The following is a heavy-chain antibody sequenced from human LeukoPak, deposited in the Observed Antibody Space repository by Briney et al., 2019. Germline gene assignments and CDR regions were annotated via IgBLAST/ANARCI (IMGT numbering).Heavy chain of an antibody. CDR3: TRDLDYYDSSGLDY. CDR1: GYTFTGYY. Sequence: ASVKVSCKASGYTFTGYYMHWVRQAPGQGLEWMGWINPNSGGTNYAQKFQGRVTMTRDTSISTAYMELSRLRSDDTAVYYCTRDLDYYDSSGLDYWGQGTLVTVSS. CDR2: INPNSGGT. V-gene: IGHV1-2*02. D-gene: IGHD3-22*01. J-gene: IGHJ4*02.